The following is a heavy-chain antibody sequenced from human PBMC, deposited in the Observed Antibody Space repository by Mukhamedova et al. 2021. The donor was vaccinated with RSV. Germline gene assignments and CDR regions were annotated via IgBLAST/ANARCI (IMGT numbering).Heavy chain of an antibody. V-gene: IGHV4-30-4*01. CDR2: ISYSGET. J-gene: IGHJ4*01. Sequence: QPPGKGLEWIGNISYSGETSYTSSLRSLLYISLDTSKNHFSLRLTSVTAADTAVYYCSGPREVLEGFPRIPYFYSWG. CDR3: SGPREVLEGFPRIPYFYS. D-gene: IGHD2-21*01.